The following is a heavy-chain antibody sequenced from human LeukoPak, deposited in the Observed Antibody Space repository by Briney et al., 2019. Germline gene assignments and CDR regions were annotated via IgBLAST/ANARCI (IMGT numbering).Heavy chain of an antibody. J-gene: IGHJ5*02. Sequence: ASVKVSCKASGYTFTGYYMHWVRQAPGQGLEWMGWINPNSGGTNYAQKFQGRVTMTRDTSISTAYMELSRLRSDDTAVYYCARDGSYFQRTNWFDPWCQGTQVTVSS. V-gene: IGHV1-2*02. D-gene: IGHD1-1*01. CDR1: GYTFTGYY. CDR2: INPNSGGT. CDR3: ARDGSYFQRTNWFDP.